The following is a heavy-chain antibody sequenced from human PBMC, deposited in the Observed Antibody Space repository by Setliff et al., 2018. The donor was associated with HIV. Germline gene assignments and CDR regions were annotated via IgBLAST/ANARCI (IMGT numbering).Heavy chain of an antibody. CDR1: GYTFSTYG. CDR2: ISAYNGNT. J-gene: IGHJ5*02. Sequence: ASVKVSCKASGYTFSTYGISWVRQAPGQGLEWMGWISAYNGNTNYAQKLQGRVTVTTDTSTSTAYMELRSLRSDDTAVYYCARLMLEVTVTTVWFDPWGQGTLVTVSS. CDR3: ARLMLEVTVTTVWFDP. V-gene: IGHV1-18*01. D-gene: IGHD4-17*01.